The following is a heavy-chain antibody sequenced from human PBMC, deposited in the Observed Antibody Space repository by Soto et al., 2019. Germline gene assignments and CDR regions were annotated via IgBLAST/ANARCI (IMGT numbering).Heavy chain of an antibody. CDR2: IIPILGIA. CDR3: AREGLPSGSYFGY. CDR1: GGTFSSYT. J-gene: IGHJ4*02. Sequence: QVQLVQSGAEVKKPGSSVKVSCKASGGTFSSYTISWVRQAPGQGLEWMGRIIPILGIANYAQKFQGRVTLTADTSTSTAYMELSSLRSEDTAVYYCAREGLPSGSYFGYWGQGTLVTVSS. D-gene: IGHD1-26*01. V-gene: IGHV1-69*08.